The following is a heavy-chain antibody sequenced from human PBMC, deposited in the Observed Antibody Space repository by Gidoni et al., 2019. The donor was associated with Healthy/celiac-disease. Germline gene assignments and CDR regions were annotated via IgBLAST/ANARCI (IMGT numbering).Heavy chain of an antibody. CDR1: GGTFSSYA. Sequence: QVQLVQSGAEVKKPGSSVKVSCKASGGTFSSYAISWVRQAPGQGLEWMGGIIPIVGTANYAQKFQGRVTITADESTSTAYMELSSLRSEDTAVYYCATIYCSGGSCYLNDAFDIWGQGTMVTVSS. CDR3: ATIYCSGGSCYLNDAFDI. D-gene: IGHD2-15*01. CDR2: IIPIVGTA. J-gene: IGHJ3*02. V-gene: IGHV1-69*01.